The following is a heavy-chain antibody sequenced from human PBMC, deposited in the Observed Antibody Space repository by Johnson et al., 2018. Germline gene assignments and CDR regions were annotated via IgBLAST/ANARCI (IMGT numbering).Heavy chain of an antibody. CDR3: ARISGPDAFDI. CDR1: GFTFDDYA. Sequence: EVQLVETGGGLVQPGRSLRLSCAASGFTFDDYAMHWVRQAPGKGLVWVSRINSDGSSTSSADSVKGRFTISRDNSKNTLYLQMNSLRAEDTAVYYCARISGPDAFDIWGQGTMVTVSS. J-gene: IGHJ3*02. V-gene: IGHV3-74*02. D-gene: IGHD2-15*01. CDR2: INSDGSST.